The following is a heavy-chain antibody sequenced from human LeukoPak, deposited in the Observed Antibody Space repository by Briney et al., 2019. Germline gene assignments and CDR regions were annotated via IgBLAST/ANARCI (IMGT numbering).Heavy chain of an antibody. Sequence: PGRSLRLSCAASGFTFSSYAMSWVRQAPGKGLEWVSAISGSGGSTYYADSVKGRFTTSRDNSKNTLYLQMNSLRAEDTAVYYCAKDPNSGYCSGGSCYLEYFQHWGQGTLVTVSS. J-gene: IGHJ1*01. CDR3: AKDPNSGYCSGGSCYLEYFQH. D-gene: IGHD2-15*01. V-gene: IGHV3-23*01. CDR2: ISGSGGST. CDR1: GFTFSSYA.